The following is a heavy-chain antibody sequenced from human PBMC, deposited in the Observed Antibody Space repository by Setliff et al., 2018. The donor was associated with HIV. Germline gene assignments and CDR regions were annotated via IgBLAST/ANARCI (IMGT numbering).Heavy chain of an antibody. Sequence: ASVKVSCKASGGTFSTYAISWVRQAPGQGLEWMGGIIPIFGTADYAQKFQGRVTITADESTTTAYMELSSLRSEDTAFYYCARSSAGSGWGKGTTVTVSS. J-gene: IGHJ6*04. D-gene: IGHD6-19*01. CDR1: GGTFSTYA. CDR2: IIPIFGTA. CDR3: ARSSAGSG. V-gene: IGHV1-69*13.